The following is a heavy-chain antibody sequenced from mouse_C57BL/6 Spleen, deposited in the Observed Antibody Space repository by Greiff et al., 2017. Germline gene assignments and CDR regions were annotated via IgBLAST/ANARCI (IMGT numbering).Heavy chain of an antibody. V-gene: IGHV1-80*01. J-gene: IGHJ3*01. CDR2: IYPGDGDT. CDR3: AREDPYYYGSSFWFAY. CDR1: GYAFSSYW. D-gene: IGHD1-1*01. Sequence: QVQLQQSGAELVKPGASVKISCKASGYAFSSYWMNWVKQRPGKGLEWIGQIYPGDGDTNYNGKFKGKATLTADKSSSTAYMQLSSLTSEDSAVYFCAREDPYYYGSSFWFAYWGQGTLVTVSA.